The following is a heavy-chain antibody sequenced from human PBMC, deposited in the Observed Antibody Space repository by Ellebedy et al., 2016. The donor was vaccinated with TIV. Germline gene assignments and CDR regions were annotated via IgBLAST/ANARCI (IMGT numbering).Heavy chain of an antibody. V-gene: IGHV3-48*02. J-gene: IGHJ3*02. CDR3: AREYSSNWRNDAFDI. CDR1: GFTFSSYN. Sequence: GGSLRLXCAVSGFTFSSYNMNWVRQAPGKGLEWVSYISSSSSTIYYADSVKGRFTISRDNAKNSLSLQMNSLRDEDTAVYYCAREYSSNWRNDAFDIWGQGTMVTVSS. CDR2: ISSSSSTI. D-gene: IGHD6-13*01.